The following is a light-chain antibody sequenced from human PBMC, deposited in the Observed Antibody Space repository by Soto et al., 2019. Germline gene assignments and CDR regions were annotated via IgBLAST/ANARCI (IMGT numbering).Light chain of an antibody. Sequence: DIQMTQSPSSLSASVGDRITITCRASQSISRYLNWYQHKPGKAPKLLINAASSLERGVPSRFSGGGSGTDFTLNISSLQPDDFATYYCQQYNNWPRTFGQGTKLEIK. V-gene: IGKV1-39*01. CDR1: QSISRY. CDR2: AAS. CDR3: QQYNNWPRT. J-gene: IGKJ2*01.